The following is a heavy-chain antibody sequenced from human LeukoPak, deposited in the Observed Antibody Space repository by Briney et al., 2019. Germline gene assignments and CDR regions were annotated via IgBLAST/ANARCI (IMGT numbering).Heavy chain of an antibody. V-gene: IGHV3-7*01. CDR1: GFSFSRYW. CDR3: ATDPRPDSGNFLVFDY. J-gene: IGHJ4*02. CDR2: INQDASAK. D-gene: IGHD3-3*01. Sequence: GGSLRLSCVVSGFSFSRYWMSWGRRAPGQGLEGLANINQDASAKYYVDSVKGRFTISRDNSKKSVYLQMSSLRAEDTAVYYCATDPRPDSGNFLVFDYWGQETLVSVFS.